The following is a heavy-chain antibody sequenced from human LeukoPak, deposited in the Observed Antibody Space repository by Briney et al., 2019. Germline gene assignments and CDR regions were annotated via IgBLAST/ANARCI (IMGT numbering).Heavy chain of an antibody. CDR2: IYTSGST. V-gene: IGHV4-61*02. CDR3: ARAEYSSGPREDAFDI. Sequence: SETLSLTCTVSGGSISSGSYYWSWIRQPAGKGLEWIGRIYTSGSTNYNPSLKSRVTISVDTSKNQFSLKLSSVTAADTAVYYCARAEYSSGPREDAFDIWGQGTMVTVSS. CDR1: GGSISSGSYY. D-gene: IGHD6-19*01. J-gene: IGHJ3*02.